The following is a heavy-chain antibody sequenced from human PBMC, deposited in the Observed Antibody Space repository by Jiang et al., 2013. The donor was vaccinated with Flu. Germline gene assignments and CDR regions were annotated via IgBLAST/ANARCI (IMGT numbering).Heavy chain of an antibody. Sequence: QLLESGGGVVQPGSSLRLSCAASGFIFSTQAMHWVRQAPGKGLEWVTHISNDGTRKHYVDSVKGRFAISRDNSENTLDLQMNSLRPEDTAVYYCVRDGDSSSWPFDYWGQGAPVIVSS. V-gene: IGHV3-30*09. CDR1: GFIFSTQA. CDR3: VRDGDSSSWPFDY. J-gene: IGHJ4*02. D-gene: IGHD6-19*01. CDR2: ISNDGTRK.